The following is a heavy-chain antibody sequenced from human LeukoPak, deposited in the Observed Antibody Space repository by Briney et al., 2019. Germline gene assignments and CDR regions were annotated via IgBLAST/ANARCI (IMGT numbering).Heavy chain of an antibody. J-gene: IGHJ6*03. V-gene: IGHV1-69*05. CDR2: IVPIFGTA. CDR3: AREPEARGYYYYYMDV. CDR1: GGTFSSYA. Sequence: SVKVSCKASGGTFSSYAISWVRQAPGQGLEWMGRIVPIFGTANYAQKFQGRVTITTDESTSTAYMELSSLRSEDTAVYYCAREPEARGYYYYYMDVWGKGTTVTVSS.